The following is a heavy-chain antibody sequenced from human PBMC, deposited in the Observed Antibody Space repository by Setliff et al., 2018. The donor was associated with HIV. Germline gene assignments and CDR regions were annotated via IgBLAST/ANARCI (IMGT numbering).Heavy chain of an antibody. D-gene: IGHD4-17*01. CDR3: ARQLTTLDYFDY. Sequence: SETLSLTCAVSGYFISSGYYWGWIRQPPGKGLEWIGSLSHVGGTYYNPSLKSRVTISIDTSMNQFSLRLTSVTAADTAVYYRARQLTTLDYFDYWGQGTLVTVSS. J-gene: IGHJ4*02. CDR2: LSHVGGT. CDR1: GYFISSGYY. V-gene: IGHV4-38-2*01.